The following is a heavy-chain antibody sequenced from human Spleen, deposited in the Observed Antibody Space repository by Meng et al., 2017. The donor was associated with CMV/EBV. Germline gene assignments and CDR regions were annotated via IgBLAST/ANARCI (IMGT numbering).Heavy chain of an antibody. CDR2: IRYDGSSK. V-gene: IGHV3-30*02. D-gene: IGHD1-1*01. Sequence: GGSLRLSCAASGFTFSNYAMHWVRQAPGKGLEWVAFIRYDGSSKSYGNSVKGRFTVSRDNSKNTLYLQMISVRADDTAMYYCATGLLQLERTNSGAFDIWGQGTMVTVSS. J-gene: IGHJ3*02. CDR1: GFTFSNYA. CDR3: ATGLLQLERTNSGAFDI.